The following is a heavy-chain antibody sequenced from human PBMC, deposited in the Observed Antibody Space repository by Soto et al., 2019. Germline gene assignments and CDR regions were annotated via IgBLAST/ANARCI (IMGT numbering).Heavy chain of an antibody. V-gene: IGHV1-69*13. D-gene: IGHD3-10*01. Sequence: ASVKVSCKASGGTFGNLGISWLRQAPGQGLEWMGGTIPIFDTPHYAEKFRDRLTITADATSTAYMELASLSSEDTATYYCARDREDGSGTKYNWFDSWGQGTLVTVSS. CDR1: GGTFGNLG. CDR2: TIPIFDTP. CDR3: ARDREDGSGTKYNWFDS. J-gene: IGHJ5*01.